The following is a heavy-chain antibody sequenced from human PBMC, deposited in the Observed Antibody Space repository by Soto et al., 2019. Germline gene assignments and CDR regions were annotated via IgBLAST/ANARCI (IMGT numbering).Heavy chain of an antibody. CDR2: FDPEDGET. Sequence: GASVKVSCKVSGYTLTELSMHWVRQAPGKGLEWMGGFDPEDGETIYAQKFQGRVTMTEDTSTDTAYMELISLRSEDTAVYYCATGKPYYDYVWGSYRFLYGMDVWGQGTTVTVSS. CDR3: ATGKPYYDYVWGSYRFLYGMDV. V-gene: IGHV1-24*01. J-gene: IGHJ6*02. CDR1: GYTLTELS. D-gene: IGHD3-16*02.